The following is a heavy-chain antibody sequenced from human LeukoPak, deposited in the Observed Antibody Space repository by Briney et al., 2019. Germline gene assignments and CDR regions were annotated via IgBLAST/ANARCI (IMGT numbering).Heavy chain of an antibody. J-gene: IGHJ4*01. V-gene: IGHV4-59*01. D-gene: IGHD6-19*01. CDR3: ARGAGAFDY. Sequence: PPETLSLTCTVSGVSISPYYWSWIRQPPGKGLEWIGYIYYSGSTTYNPSLKSPVTISVDTSRNQFSLKLSSVTAADTAVYYCARGAGAFDYWGHGTLVTVSS. CDR1: GVSISPYY. CDR2: IYYSGST.